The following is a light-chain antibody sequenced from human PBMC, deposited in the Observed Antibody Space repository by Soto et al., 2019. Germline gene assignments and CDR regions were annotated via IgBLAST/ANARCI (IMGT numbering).Light chain of an antibody. Sequence: QSALTQPPSASGTPGQRVTISCSGGSSNIGTNAVNWYQQLPGTAPKLLTYNNNQRPSGVPDRFSGSKSGTSAPLAISGLQSEDEADYYCAAWDDSLNGYVFGTGTRSPS. V-gene: IGLV1-44*01. CDR3: AAWDDSLNGYV. CDR2: NNN. CDR1: SSNIGTNA. J-gene: IGLJ1*01.